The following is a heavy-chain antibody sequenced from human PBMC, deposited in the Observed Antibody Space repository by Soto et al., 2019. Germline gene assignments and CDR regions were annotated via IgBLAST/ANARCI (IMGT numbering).Heavy chain of an antibody. CDR3: VRSSYGSNSLEF. CDR2: ITPNSGDT. D-gene: IGHD5-18*01. J-gene: IGHJ4*03. CDR1: GYTFTGYY. V-gene: IGHV1-2*06. Sequence: ASVKVSSKASGYTFTGYYMHWMRQTPGQELQGMGRITPNSGDTKYGQTFQARDTFTRDTSTSTAYMELSDLSSADTALYYSVRSSYGSNSLEFWGKGTLVTVSS.